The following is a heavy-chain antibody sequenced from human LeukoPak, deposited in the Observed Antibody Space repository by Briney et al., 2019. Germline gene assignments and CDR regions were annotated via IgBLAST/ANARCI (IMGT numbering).Heavy chain of an antibody. D-gene: IGHD6-19*01. V-gene: IGHV3-23*01. CDR2: ISGSGGST. J-gene: IGHJ6*03. CDR1: GVTFSSYV. CDR3: AKPEAVARLYSDYYYMDV. Sequence: GGSLRLSCAASGVTFSSYVMRWVRQAPGKGLEWVSAISGSGGSTYYADSVKGRFTISRDNSKNTLYLQMNSLRAEDTAVYYCAKPEAVARLYSDYYYMDVWGKGTTVTVSS.